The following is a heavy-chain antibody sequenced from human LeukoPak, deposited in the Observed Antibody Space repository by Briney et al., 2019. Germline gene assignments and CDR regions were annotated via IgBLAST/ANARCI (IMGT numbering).Heavy chain of an antibody. CDR3: ARGGVFWIVYYTSRKGFDY. V-gene: IGHV4-34*01. CDR2: INHSGST. J-gene: IGHJ4*02. D-gene: IGHD3-3*01. CDR1: GGSFSGYY. Sequence: SETLSLTCAVYGGSFSGYYWSWIRQPPGKGLEWIGEINHSGSTNYNPSLKSRVTISVDTSKNQFSLKLSSVTAADTVVYYCARGGVFWIVYYTSRKGFDYWGQGTLVTVS.